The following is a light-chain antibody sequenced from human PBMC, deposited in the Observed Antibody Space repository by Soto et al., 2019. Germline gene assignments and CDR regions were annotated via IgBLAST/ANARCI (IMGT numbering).Light chain of an antibody. J-gene: IGKJ5*01. CDR3: QQYMNWPT. CDR1: QSVSSS. CDR2: GAS. Sequence: EIVLTQSPGTLSLSPGERATLSCRASQSVSSSSLAWYQQRPGQAPRLLIYGASTRVAGIPARFSGSGSGTEFSLTISSLQSEDFAVYYCQQYMNWPTFGQGTRLEIK. V-gene: IGKV3-15*01.